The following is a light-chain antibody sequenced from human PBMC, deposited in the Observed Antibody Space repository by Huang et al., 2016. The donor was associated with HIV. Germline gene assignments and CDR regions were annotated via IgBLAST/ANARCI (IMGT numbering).Light chain of an antibody. CDR1: QSVFKN. J-gene: IGKJ1*01. Sequence: ENLMTQSPSTLSVCPGESATLSCRASQSVFKNLAWYQRKPGQATKLLIYGSSTRAAGIPARFSGSASGTEFTLTISSLQSEDFAVYYCQQYNTSPRTFGQGTKVEV. CDR2: GSS. V-gene: IGKV3-15*01. CDR3: QQYNTSPRT.